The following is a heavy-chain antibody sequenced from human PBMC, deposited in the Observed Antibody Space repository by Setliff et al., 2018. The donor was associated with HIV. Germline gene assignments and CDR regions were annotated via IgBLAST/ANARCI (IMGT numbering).Heavy chain of an antibody. CDR3: ARPAVLISTDYYYYMDV. CDR2: SNPSSRTT. V-gene: IGHV1-46*01. CDR1: GYIFTTHY. Sequence: ASVKVSCKSSGYIFTTHYIHWVRQAPGQGIEWMGMSNPSSRTTIYAQKFQGRVTITADESTNTAYMELSSLRSEDTAIYYCARPAVLISTDYYYYMDVWGQGTTVTVSS. J-gene: IGHJ6*02. D-gene: IGHD6-19*01.